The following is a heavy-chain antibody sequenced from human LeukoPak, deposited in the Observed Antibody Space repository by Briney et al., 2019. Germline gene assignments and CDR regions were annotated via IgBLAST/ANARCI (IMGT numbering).Heavy chain of an antibody. CDR2: ISYDGGNK. D-gene: IGHD4-17*01. V-gene: IGHV3-30*03. J-gene: IGHJ4*02. CDR1: GFTFSSYG. CDR3: ASLGDYGDYVFHY. Sequence: GGSLRLSCAASGFTFSSYGMHWVRQAPGKGLEWVAVISYDGGNKYYADSVKGRFTISRDNSKNTLYLQMNSLRAEDTAVYYCASLGDYGDYVFHYWGQGTLVTVSS.